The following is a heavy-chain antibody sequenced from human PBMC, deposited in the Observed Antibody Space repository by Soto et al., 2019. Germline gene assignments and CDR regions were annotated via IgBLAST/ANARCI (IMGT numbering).Heavy chain of an antibody. D-gene: IGHD3-3*01. J-gene: IGHJ4*02. V-gene: IGHV3-15*01. CDR2: IKSKTDGGTT. Sequence: GGSLRLSCAASGFTFSNAWMSWVRQAPGKGLEWVGRIKSKTDGGTTDYAAPVKGRFTISRDDSKNTLYLQMNSLKTEDTAVYYCTTAEEENYEFWSGAFDYWGQGTLVTVSS. CDR3: TTAEEENYEFWSGAFDY. CDR1: GFTFSNAW.